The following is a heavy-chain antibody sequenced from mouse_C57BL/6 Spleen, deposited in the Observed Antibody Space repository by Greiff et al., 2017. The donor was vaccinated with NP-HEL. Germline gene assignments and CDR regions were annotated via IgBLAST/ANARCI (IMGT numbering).Heavy chain of an antibody. CDR3: AYSNHWGWYFDV. CDR2: ISYSGST. CDR1: GYSITSGYD. D-gene: IGHD2-5*01. V-gene: IGHV3-1*01. Sequence: EVQVVESGPGMVKPSQSLSLTCTVTGYSITSGYDWHWIRHFPGNKLEWMGYISYSGSTNYNPSLKSRISITHDTSKNHFFLKLNSVTTEDAATYYCAYSNHWGWYFDVWGTGTTVTVSS. J-gene: IGHJ1*03.